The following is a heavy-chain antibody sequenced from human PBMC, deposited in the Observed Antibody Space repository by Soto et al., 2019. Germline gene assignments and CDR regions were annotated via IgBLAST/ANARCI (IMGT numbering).Heavy chain of an antibody. Sequence: EVQLVESGGGLVQPGGSLRLSCAASEFTFSSYEMNWVRQAPGKGLEWVSYISSSGSTIYYADSVKGRFTISRDNAKNSLYLKMNSLRAEDTAVYYCAGDLQLPSDYWGQGTLVTVSS. J-gene: IGHJ4*02. D-gene: IGHD5-18*01. CDR2: ISSSGSTI. CDR3: AGDLQLPSDY. V-gene: IGHV3-48*03. CDR1: EFTFSSYE.